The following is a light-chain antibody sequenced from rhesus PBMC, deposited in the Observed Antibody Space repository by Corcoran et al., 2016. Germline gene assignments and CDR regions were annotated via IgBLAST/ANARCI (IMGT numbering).Light chain of an antibody. CDR1: QSVSRR. V-gene: IGKV3-17*02. J-gene: IGKJ4*01. CDR3: QQETNWSLT. Sequence: EIVMTQSPATLSLSPGERATLSCRASQSVSRRLAWYQQKPGQAPRLLIYEASSRVTGIPDRFSGSGSGTDFTLTISSLEPEDVAVYFCQQETNWSLTCGAGTNVELK. CDR2: EAS.